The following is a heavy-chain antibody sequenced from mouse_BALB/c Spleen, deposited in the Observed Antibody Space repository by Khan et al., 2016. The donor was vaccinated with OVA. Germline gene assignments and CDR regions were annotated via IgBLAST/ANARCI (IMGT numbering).Heavy chain of an antibody. CDR3: ARVFTTVYFAY. V-gene: IGHV3-2*02. D-gene: IGHD1-1*01. Sequence: EVQLQESGPGLVKPSQSLSLTCTVTGYSITSDYAWNWIRQFPGNRLEWMGYISYSGDTNYNPSLKSRISITRDTSKNQFFLQLNSVTTEDTATXYCARVFTTVYFAYWGQGTTLTVSS. CDR2: ISYSGDT. J-gene: IGHJ2*01. CDR1: GYSITSDYA.